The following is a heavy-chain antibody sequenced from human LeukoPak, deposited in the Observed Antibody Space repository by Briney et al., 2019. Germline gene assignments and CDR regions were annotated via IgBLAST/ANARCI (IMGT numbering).Heavy chain of an antibody. CDR2: ISYDGSNK. Sequence: GGPLRLSCAASGFTFSTYAMHWVREAPGKGLEGVALISYDGSNKDYTDSVKGRFTISRDNSKNTMYLQMNSLRAEDTAVYYCARDGNRNGYFNYFDYWGQGTLVTVSA. CDR3: ARDGNRNGYFNYFDY. D-gene: IGHD3-3*01. V-gene: IGHV3-30*04. J-gene: IGHJ4*02. CDR1: GFTFSTYA.